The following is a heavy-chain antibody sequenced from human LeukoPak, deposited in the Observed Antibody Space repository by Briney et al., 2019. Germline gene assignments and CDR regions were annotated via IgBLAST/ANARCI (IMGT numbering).Heavy chain of an antibody. CDR2: IKQDGSDK. CDR3: VRGVNGAFDI. V-gene: IGHV3-7*04. Sequence: GGSLRLSSEGSGFTFSNYWINWVRQAPGKGLEWVANIKQDGSDKYYVDSVKGRFTISRDNVKKTPYLQLNSLRAEDTAVYYCVRGVNGAFDIWGQGTMVTVSS. J-gene: IGHJ3*02. CDR1: GFTFSNYW.